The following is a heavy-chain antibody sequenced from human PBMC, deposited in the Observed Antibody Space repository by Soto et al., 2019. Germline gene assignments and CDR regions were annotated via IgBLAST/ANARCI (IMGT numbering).Heavy chain of an antibody. J-gene: IGHJ4*02. CDR3: AKEMYPRTVLDSSSPWGDY. CDR2: VSYDGSYK. V-gene: IGHV3-30*18. D-gene: IGHD6-6*01. CDR1: GFTFSDYG. Sequence: QVQLEESGGGVAQPGRSLRLSCAGSGFTFSDYGMHWVRQAPGKGLEWVAVVSYDGSYKYYADSVKGRFTVSRDLSGNTLFLQMTSLRLEDTAVYFCAKEMYPRTVLDSSSPWGDYWGQGTLVAVSS.